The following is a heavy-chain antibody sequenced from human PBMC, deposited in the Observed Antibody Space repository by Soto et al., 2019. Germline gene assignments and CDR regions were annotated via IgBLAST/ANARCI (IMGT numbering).Heavy chain of an antibody. CDR3: AREEVSSGWYWFDP. CDR1: GFTFSSYG. V-gene: IGHV3-33*01. Sequence: PGGSLRLSCAASGFTFSSYGMHWVRQAPGKGLEWVAVIWYDGSNKYYADSVKGRFTISRDNSKNTLYLQMNSLRAEDTAVYYCAREEVSSGWYWFDPWGQGXLVTVYS. CDR2: IWYDGSNK. D-gene: IGHD6-19*01. J-gene: IGHJ5*02.